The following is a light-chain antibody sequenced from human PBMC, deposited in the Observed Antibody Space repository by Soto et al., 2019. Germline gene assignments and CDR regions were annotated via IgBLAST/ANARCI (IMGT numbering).Light chain of an antibody. Sequence: QSALTQPASVSGSPGQSISIYCTGTSSDVGVYNYVSWYQQHPGKAPKLMIYEVTNRPSGVSNRFSGSKSGYTASLTISGPHSEDEADYYCTSYTSSGTYVFGTGTKLTVL. V-gene: IGLV2-14*01. CDR1: SSDVGVYNY. CDR2: EVT. CDR3: TSYTSSGTYV. J-gene: IGLJ1*01.